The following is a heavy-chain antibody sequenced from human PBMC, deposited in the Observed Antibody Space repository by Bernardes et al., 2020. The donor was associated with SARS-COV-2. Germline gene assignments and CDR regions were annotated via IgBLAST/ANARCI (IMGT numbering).Heavy chain of an antibody. J-gene: IGHJ6*02. CDR1: GGTFSSYA. D-gene: IGHD1-26*01. CDR3: ARVDGSYLYYYGMDV. V-gene: IGHV1-69*04. Sequence: SVKVSCKASGGTFSSYAISWVRQAPGQGLEWMGRIIPILGIANYAQKFQGRVTITADKSTSTAYMELSSLRSEDTAVYYCARVDGSYLYYYGMDVWGQGTTVTVSS. CDR2: IIPILGIA.